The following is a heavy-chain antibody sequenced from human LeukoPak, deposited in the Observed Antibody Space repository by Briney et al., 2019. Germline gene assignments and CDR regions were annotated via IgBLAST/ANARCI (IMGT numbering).Heavy chain of an antibody. V-gene: IGHV3-23*01. D-gene: IGHD2/OR15-2a*01. CDR3: SILSWDGRGSFY. Sequence: GGSLRLSCAASGFTFSTYSMSWVRQAPGKGLEWVSAIRSGGENTYYADSVRGRFTVSRDNSRGTLSLQMNSLRAEDTAVYFCSILSWDGRGSFYWGQGTLVTVSS. CDR1: GFTFSTYS. J-gene: IGHJ4*02. CDR2: IRSGGENT.